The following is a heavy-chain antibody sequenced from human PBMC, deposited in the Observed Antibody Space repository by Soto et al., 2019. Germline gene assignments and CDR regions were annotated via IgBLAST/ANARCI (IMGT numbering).Heavy chain of an antibody. V-gene: IGHV4-59*12. J-gene: IGHJ6*02. CDR3: ARDRLRSPYYYYGMDV. D-gene: IGHD6-25*01. CDR1: GGSISSYY. Sequence: XXTLSLTCTVSGGSISSYYWNWIRQPPGKGLEWIGYIYYSGSTYYNPSLKSRVTISVDTSKNQFSLKLSSVTAEDTAVYYCARDRLRSPYYYYGMDVWGQGTTVTAP. CDR2: IYYSGST.